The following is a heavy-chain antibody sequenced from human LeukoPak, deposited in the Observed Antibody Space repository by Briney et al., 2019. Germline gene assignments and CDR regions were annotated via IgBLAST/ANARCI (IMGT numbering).Heavy chain of an antibody. CDR2: IFYNGDK. J-gene: IGHJ4*02. CDR1: GFSLSTSGVG. V-gene: IGHV2-5*01. CDR3: SHIFLNGYGYPSYFDS. Sequence: SGPTLVKPTQTLTLTCTFSGFSLSTSGVGVGWIRQPPGKALEWLALIFYNGDKRYSPSLKSRLTITEDTSKNQVVLTMTNMDPVDTATYYCSHIFLNGYGYPSYFDSWGQGILVTVSS. D-gene: IGHD3-16*01.